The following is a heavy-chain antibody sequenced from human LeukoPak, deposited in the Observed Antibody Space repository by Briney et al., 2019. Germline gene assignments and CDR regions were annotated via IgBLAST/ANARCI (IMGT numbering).Heavy chain of an antibody. J-gene: IGHJ4*02. CDR1: GYTFTSYG. V-gene: IGHV1-18*01. CDR3: ARVHIVVVVAATSPPDY. D-gene: IGHD2-15*01. CDR2: ISAHNGNT. Sequence: ASVKVSCKASGYTFTSYGISWVRQAPGHRLERMGWISAHNGNTNYAQKLQGRVTMTTDTSTSTAYMELRSLRSDDTAVYYCARVHIVVVVAATSPPDYWGQGTLVTVSS.